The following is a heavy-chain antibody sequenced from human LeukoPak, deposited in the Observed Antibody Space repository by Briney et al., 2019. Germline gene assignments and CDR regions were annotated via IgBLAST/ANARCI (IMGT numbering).Heavy chain of an antibody. Sequence: ASVKVSCKVSGYTLTELSMHWVRQAPGKGLEWMGGFNPEDGETIYAQRFQGRVTMTEDTSTDTAYMELSSLRSEDTAVYYCATAKAPSHYYDSSGYLVWGQGTLVTVSS. D-gene: IGHD3-22*01. J-gene: IGHJ4*02. V-gene: IGHV1-24*01. CDR1: GYTLTELS. CDR2: FNPEDGET. CDR3: ATAKAPSHYYDSSGYLV.